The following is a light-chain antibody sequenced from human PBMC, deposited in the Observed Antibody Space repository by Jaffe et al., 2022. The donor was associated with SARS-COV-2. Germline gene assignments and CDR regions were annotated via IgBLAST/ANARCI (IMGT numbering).Light chain of an antibody. CDR3: AAWDDSLGGL. J-gene: IGLJ2*01. CDR2: RND. Sequence: QSVLTQPPSTSGTPGQSVIISCSGSSSNIGSNTVNWYQQVPGMAPKLLIYRNDQRPSGVPDRFSGSKSGASASLAISGLRSEDEADYYCAAWDDSLGGLFGGGTKLTVL. CDR1: SSNIGSNT. V-gene: IGLV1-47*01.